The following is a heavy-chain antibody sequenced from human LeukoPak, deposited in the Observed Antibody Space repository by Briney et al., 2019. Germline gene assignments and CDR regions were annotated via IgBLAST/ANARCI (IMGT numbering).Heavy chain of an antibody. J-gene: IGHJ3*01. Sequence: SETLSLTFTGSGGSISRYYWSWIRQPPGKGLGLIGYIYTSGRTNYNPSLKRRVTISVDTSKNQFSLQLRSVPAADTAVYYCASLNRPGIPWGQGTMVTVSS. V-gene: IGHV4-4*09. CDR3: ASLNRPGIP. CDR1: GGSISRYY. D-gene: IGHD3-10*01. CDR2: IYTSGRT.